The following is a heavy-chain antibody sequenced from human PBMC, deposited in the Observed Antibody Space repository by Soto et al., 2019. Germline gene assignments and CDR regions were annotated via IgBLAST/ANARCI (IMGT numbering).Heavy chain of an antibody. Sequence: SVKVSCKASGGTFSSYAISCVLQSPLQWLEWMGGIIPIFGTANYAQKFQGRVTITADESTSTAYMELSSLRSEDTAVYYCARDSGAAESNQAYYYYGMDVWGQGTTVTVSS. V-gene: IGHV1-69*13. CDR2: IIPIFGTA. CDR3: ARDSGAAESNQAYYYYGMDV. D-gene: IGHD6-13*01. J-gene: IGHJ6*02. CDR1: GGTFSSYA.